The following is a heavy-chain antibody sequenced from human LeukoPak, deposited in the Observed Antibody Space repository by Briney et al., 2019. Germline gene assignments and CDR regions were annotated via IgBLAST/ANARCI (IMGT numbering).Heavy chain of an antibody. CDR1: GGSISSGDYY. D-gene: IGHD3-10*01. Sequence: PSETLSLTCTVSGGSISSGDYYWSWIRQPPGKGLEWIGYIYYSGSTYYNPSLKSRVTISVDTSKNQFSLKLSSVTAADTAVYYCARDALSRRGYFDYWGQGTLVTVSS. J-gene: IGHJ4*02. CDR3: ARDALSRRGYFDY. V-gene: IGHV4-30-4*01. CDR2: IYYSGST.